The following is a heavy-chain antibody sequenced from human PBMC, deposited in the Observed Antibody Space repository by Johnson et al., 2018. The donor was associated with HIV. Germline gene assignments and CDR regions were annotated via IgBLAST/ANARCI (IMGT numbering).Heavy chain of an antibody. J-gene: IGHJ3*02. CDR1: GFTVSTSY. CDR3: ARDGPYYLSPRDAFEI. Sequence: VQLMESGGALVQPVGSLRISCAASGFTVSTSYMTWVRQAPGKGLDWVSVIYSGGSTYYADSVKGRFIISRDNSKNTLYLQMNSLRVEDTAVYYCARDGPYYLSPRDAFEIWGQGTMVTVSS. D-gene: IGHD3-22*01. CDR2: IYSGGST. V-gene: IGHV3-53*01.